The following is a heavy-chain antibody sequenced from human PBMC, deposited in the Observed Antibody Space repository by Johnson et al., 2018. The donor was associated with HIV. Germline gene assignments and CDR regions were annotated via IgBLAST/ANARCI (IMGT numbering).Heavy chain of an antibody. D-gene: IGHD3-22*01. V-gene: IGHV3-13*01. J-gene: IGHJ3*02. CDR3: ARGYYYDSSGYPDAFDI. Sequence: EVQLVESGGGLVKPGGSLRLSCAASGFTLSSYDMHWVRQATGKGLEWVSAIGTAGDTYYPGSVKGRFTISRENAKNSLYLQMNSLRAGDTAVYYCARGYYYDSSGYPDAFDIWGQGTMVTVSS. CDR1: GFTLSSYD. CDR2: IGTAGDT.